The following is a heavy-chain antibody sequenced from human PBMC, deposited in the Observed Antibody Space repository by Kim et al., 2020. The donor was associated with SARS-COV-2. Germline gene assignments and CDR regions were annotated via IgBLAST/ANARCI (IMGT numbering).Heavy chain of an antibody. V-gene: IGHV3-53*01. CDR2: IHSSGTT. D-gene: IGHD3-22*01. CDR3: ARALFYYESGGF. Sequence: GGSLRLSCAVSGFTVSSNYMSWVRQAPGKRLEWVSVIHSSGTTYYADSVKGRFTISRDNSKNTVFLQMNSLRAEDTAVYYCARALFYYESGGFWGQGTLVTVSS. CDR1: GFTVSSNY. J-gene: IGHJ4*02.